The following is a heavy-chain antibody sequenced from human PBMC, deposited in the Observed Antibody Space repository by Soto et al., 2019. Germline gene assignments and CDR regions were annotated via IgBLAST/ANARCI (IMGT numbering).Heavy chain of an antibody. J-gene: IGHJ5*02. CDR1: GFSLSNAGLG. V-gene: IGHV2-26*04. CDR2: IFSNDEK. CDR3: ASTYTTSWYWFDP. D-gene: IGHD6-13*01. Sequence: QVTVKESGPVLVKPTETLTLTCTVSGFSLSNAGLGVSWIRQPPGKALEWLAHIFSNDEKSYSTSLKSRLTIPKDNSTSQVVLTMTNMDPVDTATYYCASTYTTSWYWFDPWGQGTLVTVSS.